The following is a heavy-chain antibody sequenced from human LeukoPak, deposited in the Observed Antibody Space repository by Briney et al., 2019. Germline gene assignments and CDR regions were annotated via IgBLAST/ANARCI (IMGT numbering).Heavy chain of an antibody. J-gene: IGHJ4*02. CDR1: GFTFRRYA. Sequence: GGSLRLSCAASGFTFRRYAMSWVRQAPGKGLEWVSGISGSGGSTYYADSVKGRFTISRDNSKNTLYLQMNSLRAEDTAVYYCAKEYRIITVLLGVKGYWGQGTLVTVSS. CDR3: AKEYRIITVLLGVKGY. CDR2: ISGSGGST. V-gene: IGHV3-23*01. D-gene: IGHD3-10*01.